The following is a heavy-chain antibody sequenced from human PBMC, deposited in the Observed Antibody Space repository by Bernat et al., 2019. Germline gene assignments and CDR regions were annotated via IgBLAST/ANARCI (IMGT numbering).Heavy chain of an antibody. Sequence: QVQLVESGGAVVQPGRSLRLSCAASGFTFGSCGMHWVRQAPGKGLEWVALLLSDGSDEYYADSVKGRFTISRDISKNALYLQMNRLRVEDTAVYFCARAGFGTVSYFYYYMDVWGKGTTVAVSS. CDR1: GFTFGSCG. CDR3: ARAGFGTVSYFYYYMDV. J-gene: IGHJ6*03. V-gene: IGHV3-33*01. CDR2: LLSDGSDE. D-gene: IGHD1-1*01.